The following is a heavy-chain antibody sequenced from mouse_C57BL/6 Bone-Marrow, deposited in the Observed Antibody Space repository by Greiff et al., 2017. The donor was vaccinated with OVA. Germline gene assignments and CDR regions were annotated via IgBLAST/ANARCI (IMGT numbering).Heavy chain of an antibody. CDR1: GYTFSDYG. CDR2: ISSGSSTI. D-gene: IGHD1-1*01. V-gene: IGHV5-17*01. CDR3: AIMYYCGPFDY. J-gene: IGHJ2*01. Sequence: EVHLEESGGGLVKPGGSLKLSCAASGYTFSDYGMHWVRQAPEKGLEWVAYISSGSSTIYYADTVKGRFTISRDNAKNTLFLQLTSLRSEDTAMYYCAIMYYCGPFDYWGQGTTLTVAS.